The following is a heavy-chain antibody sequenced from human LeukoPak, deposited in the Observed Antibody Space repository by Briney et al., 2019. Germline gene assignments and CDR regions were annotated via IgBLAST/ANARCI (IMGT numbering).Heavy chain of an antibody. D-gene: IGHD4-23*01. J-gene: IGHJ4*02. CDR3: ARVSGGNKSPFDY. CDR1: GGSFSGYY. V-gene: IGHV4-34*01. Sequence: SETLSLTCAVYGGSFSGYYWSWIRQPPGKGLEWIGEINHSGSTNYNPSLKSRVTTSVDTSKNQFSLKLSSVTAADTAVYYCARVSGGNKSPFDYWGQGTLVTVSS. CDR2: INHSGST.